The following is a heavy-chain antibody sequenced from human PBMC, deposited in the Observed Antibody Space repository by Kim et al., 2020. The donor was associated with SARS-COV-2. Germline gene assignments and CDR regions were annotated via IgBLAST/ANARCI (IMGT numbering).Heavy chain of an antibody. CDR1: GFTFGDYA. Sequence: GGSLRLSCAASGFTFGDYAMHWVRQAPGKGLEWVSGISWNSGSIGYADSVKGRFTISRDNAKNSLYLQMNSLRAEDTALYYCAKDLDYTGMNPNDYWGQGTLVTVSS. J-gene: IGHJ4*02. V-gene: IGHV3-9*01. CDR3: AKDLDYTGMNPNDY. CDR2: ISWNSGSI. D-gene: IGHD3-3*01.